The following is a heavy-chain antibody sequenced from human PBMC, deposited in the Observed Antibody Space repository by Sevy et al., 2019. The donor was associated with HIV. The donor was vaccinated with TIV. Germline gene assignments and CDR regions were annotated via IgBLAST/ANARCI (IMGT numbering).Heavy chain of an antibody. D-gene: IGHD6-19*01. V-gene: IGHV3-11*04. J-gene: IGHJ4*02. CDR2: ISSSGSTI. Sequence: GGSLRLSCAASGFTFSDYYMSWIRQAPGKGLEWVSYISSSGSTIYYADSVKGRFTISRDNAKNSLYLQMNSLRAEDTAVYYCARASTKGQCLVLPPLPYYFDYWGQGTLVTVSS. CDR1: GFTFSDYY. CDR3: ARASTKGQCLVLPPLPYYFDY.